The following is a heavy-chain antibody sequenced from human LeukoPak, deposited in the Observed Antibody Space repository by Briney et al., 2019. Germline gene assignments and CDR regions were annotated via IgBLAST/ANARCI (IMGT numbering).Heavy chain of an antibody. Sequence: AGGSLRLSCAASGFTFSSYSMNWVRQAPGKGLEWVSSISSSSSYIYYADSVKGRFTISRDNAKNSLYLQVNSLRAEDTAVYYCATYSAGDAFDIWGQGTMVTVSS. CDR2: ISSSSSYI. V-gene: IGHV3-21*01. J-gene: IGHJ3*02. CDR1: GFTFSSYS. CDR3: ATYSAGDAFDI. D-gene: IGHD1-26*01.